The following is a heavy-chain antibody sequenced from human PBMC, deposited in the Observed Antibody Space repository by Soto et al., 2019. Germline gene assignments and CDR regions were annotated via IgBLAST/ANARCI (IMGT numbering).Heavy chain of an antibody. CDR3: ARDTLQYYYDSSGSGPFDY. CDR1: GGTFSSYA. Sequence: SVKVSCKASGGTFSSYAISWVRQAPGQGLEWMGGIIPIFGTANYAQKFQGRVTITADESTSTAYMELSSLRSEDTAVYYCARDTLQYYYDSSGSGPFDYRGQGTLVTVSS. J-gene: IGHJ4*02. D-gene: IGHD3-22*01. CDR2: IIPIFGTA. V-gene: IGHV1-69*13.